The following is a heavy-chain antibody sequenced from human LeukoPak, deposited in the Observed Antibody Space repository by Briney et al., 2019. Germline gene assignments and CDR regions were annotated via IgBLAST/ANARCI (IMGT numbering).Heavy chain of an antibody. D-gene: IGHD3-10*01. J-gene: IGHJ5*02. V-gene: IGHV4-38-2*01. CDR1: RYSISSGYH. CDR2: VYQSGST. Sequence: PSETLSLTCGVSRYSISSGYHWAWIRQPPGKGLEWIGSVYQSGSTYYNPSLKSRVTISIDTSNNQFSLKLSSVTAADTAVYYCARGPGAYNWFDPWGQGTLVTASS. CDR3: ARGPGAYNWFDP.